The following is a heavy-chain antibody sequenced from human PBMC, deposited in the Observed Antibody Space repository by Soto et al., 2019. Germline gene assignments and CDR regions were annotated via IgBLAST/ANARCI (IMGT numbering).Heavy chain of an antibody. CDR2: IHHSGIS. J-gene: IGHJ4*02. CDR3: ARACLNGICYTQGLDL. Sequence: QVQLQESGPGLVKPSGTLSLTCGVSGGSISSSNWWSWVRQPPGKGLEWIGEIHHSGISKYNPSHQSRLTISLDKSKNHFSLQLTSVTAADTAVYYCARACLNGICYTQGLDLWGQGTLVLVSS. V-gene: IGHV4-4*02. D-gene: IGHD2-8*01. CDR1: GGSISSSNW.